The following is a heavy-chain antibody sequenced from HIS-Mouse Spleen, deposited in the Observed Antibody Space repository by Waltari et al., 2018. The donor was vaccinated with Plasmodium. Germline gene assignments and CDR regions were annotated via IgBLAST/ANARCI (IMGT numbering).Heavy chain of an antibody. J-gene: IGHJ3*02. CDR2: ISAYNGNT. V-gene: IGHV1-18*01. D-gene: IGHD1-7*01. CDR3: ARVDNWNFDAFDI. CDR1: GYTFTSYG. Sequence: QVQLVQSGAEVKKPGASVKVSCKASGYTFTSYGISWVRQAPGQGLEWMGWISAYNGNTNYAQKRQGRVTMTTYTSTSTADMELRSLRSDDTAVYYCARVDNWNFDAFDIWGQGTMVTVSS.